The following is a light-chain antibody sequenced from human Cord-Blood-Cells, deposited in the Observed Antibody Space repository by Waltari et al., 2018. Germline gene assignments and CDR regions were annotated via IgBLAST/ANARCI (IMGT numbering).Light chain of an antibody. CDR1: SSDVGSYNL. Sequence: SALTQPASVSGSPGQSITISCTGTSSDVGSYNLVSWYQQHPGKAPKLMIYEGSKRPSGVSKRCSGSKSGNTASLTISGLQAEDEADYYCCSYAGSSTFVVFGGGTKLTVL. CDR2: EGS. V-gene: IGLV2-23*01. J-gene: IGLJ2*01. CDR3: CSYAGSSTFVV.